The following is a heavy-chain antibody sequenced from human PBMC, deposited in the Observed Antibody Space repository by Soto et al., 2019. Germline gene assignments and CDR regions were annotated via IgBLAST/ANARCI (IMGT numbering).Heavy chain of an antibody. CDR3: ARGPVELYYYYYYGMDV. Sequence: QVQLQQWGAGLLKPSETLSLTCAVYGGSFSGYYWSWIRQPPGKGLEWIGEINHSGSTNYNPSLKSRVTISVDTSKNQFSLKLSSVTAADTAVYYCARGPVELYYYYYYGMDVWGQGTTVTVSS. J-gene: IGHJ6*02. D-gene: IGHD1-7*01. V-gene: IGHV4-34*01. CDR1: GGSFSGYY. CDR2: INHSGST.